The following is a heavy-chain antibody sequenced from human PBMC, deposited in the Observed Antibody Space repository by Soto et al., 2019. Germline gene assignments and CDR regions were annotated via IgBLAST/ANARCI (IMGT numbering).Heavy chain of an antibody. Sequence: QITLRESGPTLVKPTQTVTLTCTFSGFSLTTSGAGVGWIRQPPGKALEWLALIYWNDDKQYRPSLNNRLTITKFTSKNQVVLTMTTMDLVDTARYYCARVTRGYDFRSGYYPKWFDPWGQGTLVTVSS. CDR2: IYWNDDK. J-gene: IGHJ5*02. V-gene: IGHV2-5*01. D-gene: IGHD3-3*01. CDR1: GFSLTTSGAG. CDR3: ARVTRGYDFRSGYYPKWFDP.